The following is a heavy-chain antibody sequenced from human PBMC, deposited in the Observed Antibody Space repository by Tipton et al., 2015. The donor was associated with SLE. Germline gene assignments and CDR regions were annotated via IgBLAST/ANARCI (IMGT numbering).Heavy chain of an antibody. J-gene: IGHJ4*02. CDR3: ARGGWSLGY. V-gene: IGHV4-59*01. Sequence: TLSLTCTVSGGVISEYYWGWIRQPAGKGLEWIGYIHSSGTTNYNASLKTRLTISVDTSKNQFSLKLNSMTAADTAVYYCARGGWSLGYWGQGTRVTVSS. CDR2: IHSSGTT. D-gene: IGHD2-15*01. CDR1: GGVISEYY.